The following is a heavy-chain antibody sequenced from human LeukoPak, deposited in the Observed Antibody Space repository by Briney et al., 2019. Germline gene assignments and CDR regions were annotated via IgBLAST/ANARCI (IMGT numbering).Heavy chain of an antibody. Sequence: GGSLRLSCAASGFTFSSYAMGWVRQAPGKGLEWVSAISVSGAGTYYADSVKGRFTISRDNSKNTLYLQMNSLRAEDTAVYYCAKEGTTVRIFDYWGQGTLVTVSS. D-gene: IGHD4-17*01. CDR1: GFTFSSYA. J-gene: IGHJ4*02. CDR2: ISVSGAGT. CDR3: AKEGTTVRIFDY. V-gene: IGHV3-23*01.